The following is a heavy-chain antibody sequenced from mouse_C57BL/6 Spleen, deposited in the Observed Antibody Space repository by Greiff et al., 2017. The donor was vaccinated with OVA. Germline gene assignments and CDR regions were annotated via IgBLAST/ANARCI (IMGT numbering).Heavy chain of an antibody. Sequence: QVHVKQSGAELARPGASVKLSCKASGYTFTSYGISWVKQRTGQGLEWIGEIYPRSGNTYYNEKFKGKATLTADKSSSTAYMELRSLTSEDSAVYFCARYYSNSFDYWGQGTTLTVSS. CDR1: GYTFTSYG. V-gene: IGHV1-81*01. D-gene: IGHD2-5*01. CDR3: ARYYSNSFDY. CDR2: IYPRSGNT. J-gene: IGHJ2*01.